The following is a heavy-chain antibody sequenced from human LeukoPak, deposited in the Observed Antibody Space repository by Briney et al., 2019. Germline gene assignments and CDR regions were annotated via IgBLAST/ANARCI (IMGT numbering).Heavy chain of an antibody. J-gene: IGHJ4*02. CDR1: GFTFSSYA. CDR3: AKTKGYSYGYYFDY. D-gene: IGHD5-18*01. CDR2: MSYDGFNK. Sequence: GRSLRLSCAASGFTFSSYAMHWVRQSLGKGLEWEAVMSYDGFNKYYADSVKGRFTISRDNSKNTLYLQMNSLRAEDTAVYYCAKTKGYSYGYYFDYWGQGTLSPSPQ. V-gene: IGHV3-30*18.